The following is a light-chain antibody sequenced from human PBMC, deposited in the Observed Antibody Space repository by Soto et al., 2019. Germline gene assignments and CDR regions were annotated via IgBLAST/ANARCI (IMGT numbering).Light chain of an antibody. Sequence: QSALTQPASVSGSPGQSITISCTGTSSDIGGYNYVSWYQQHPGKVPKLIIFEVTTRPSGISDRFSGSKSGNTASLTISGLQAEDEADYYCSSYTSSSTLNVVFGGGTKLTVL. CDR1: SSDIGGYNY. CDR3: SSYTSSSTLNVV. J-gene: IGLJ2*01. V-gene: IGLV2-14*01. CDR2: EVT.